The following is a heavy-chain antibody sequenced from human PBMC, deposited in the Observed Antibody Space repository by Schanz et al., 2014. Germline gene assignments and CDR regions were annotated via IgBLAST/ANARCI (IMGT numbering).Heavy chain of an antibody. Sequence: QVQLVQSGAEVKKPGASMKVSCKASGYTFTTYYMLWVRQAPGQGLEWMGIINPSGGSTRYGQKFQGRSNLTTDTATSTAYMELRRLRSDDTALYYCATMWAYCAIAACHTLEPFDVWGQGTMVTVSS. D-gene: IGHD2-21*01. CDR2: INPSGGST. CDR3: ATMWAYCAIAACHTLEPFDV. J-gene: IGHJ3*01. V-gene: IGHV1-46*01. CDR1: GYTFTTYY.